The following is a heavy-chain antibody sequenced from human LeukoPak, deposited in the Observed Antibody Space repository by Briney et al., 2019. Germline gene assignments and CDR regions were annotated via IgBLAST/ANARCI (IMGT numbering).Heavy chain of an antibody. Sequence: PGGSLRLSCAASGFTFSRYDMHWVRQGTGKGLEWASGIGTAGDPYYPGSVKGRFTISRENAKNSLYLHVNSLRAGDTAMYYCARAVGGAFDYWGQGTQVAVSS. CDR3: ARAVGGAFDY. J-gene: IGHJ4*02. V-gene: IGHV3-13*05. CDR2: IGTAGDP. D-gene: IGHD1-26*01. CDR1: GFTFSRYD.